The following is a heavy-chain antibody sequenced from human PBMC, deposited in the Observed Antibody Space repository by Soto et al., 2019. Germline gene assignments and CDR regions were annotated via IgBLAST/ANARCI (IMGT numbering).Heavy chain of an antibody. D-gene: IGHD6-19*01. J-gene: IGHJ4*02. CDR1: GFTFSDYY. CDR3: ARSYSSGWEFDY. V-gene: IGHV3-11*01. Sequence: PGGSLRLSCAASGFTFSDYYMSWIRQAPGKGLEWVSYISSTGRTIYYADSVKGRFTVSRDSAQNSLSLKLNSLRVEDTAVYYCARSYSSGWEFDYWGQGTQVTVSS. CDR2: ISSTGRTI.